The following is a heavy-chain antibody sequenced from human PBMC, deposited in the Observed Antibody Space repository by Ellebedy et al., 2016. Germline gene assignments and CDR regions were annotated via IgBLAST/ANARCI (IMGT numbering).Heavy chain of an antibody. J-gene: IGHJ4*02. CDR1: GYSFTNYW. D-gene: IGHD5-12*01. V-gene: IGHV5-51*01. CDR2: IYPGDADT. CDR3: ARRHSGYEFLDY. Sequence: GESLKISXKGSGYSFTNYWIAWVRQMPGKGLEWMGIIYPGDADTRYSPSFQGQVTISADKSISTAYLQWSSLKASDTAVYYCARRHSGYEFLDYWGQGTLVTVSS.